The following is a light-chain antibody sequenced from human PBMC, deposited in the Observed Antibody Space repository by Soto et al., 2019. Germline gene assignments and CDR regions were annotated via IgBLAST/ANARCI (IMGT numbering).Light chain of an antibody. CDR3: SSYTGNTTLG. CDR2: EVS. Sequence: HSALTQPASVSGSLGQSITISCTGTSNDIGGYKYVSWYQQHPGKAPKLMIFEVSERPSGVSNRFSGSKSGNTASLTISGLKAEDEADYYCSSYTGNTTLGFGGGTEVTVL. V-gene: IGLV2-14*01. J-gene: IGLJ3*02. CDR1: SNDIGGYKY.